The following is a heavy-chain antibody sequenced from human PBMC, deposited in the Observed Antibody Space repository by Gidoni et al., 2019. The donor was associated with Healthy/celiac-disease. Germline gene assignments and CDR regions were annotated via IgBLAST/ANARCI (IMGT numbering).Heavy chain of an antibody. V-gene: IGHV4-39*01. Sequence: QLQLQESGPGLVKPSETLSLTCTVSGGSISSSSYYWGWIRQPPGKGLEWIGGVYYSGSTYYNPSLKSRVTISVDTSKNHFSLKLSSVTAADTAVYYCARQGVGFGELLYYFDYWGQGTLVTVSS. CDR3: ARQGVGFGELLYYFDY. J-gene: IGHJ4*02. CDR2: VYYSGST. CDR1: GGSISSSSYY. D-gene: IGHD3-10*01.